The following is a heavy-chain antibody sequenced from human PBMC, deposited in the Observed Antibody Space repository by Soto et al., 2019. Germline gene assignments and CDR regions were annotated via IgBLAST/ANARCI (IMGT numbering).Heavy chain of an antibody. D-gene: IGHD2-2*01. Sequence: SGPTLVNPTETLTLACTVSGFSLSNAGSGVSWIRQPPGKALEWLAHIHSDGAKTYSSSLQSRLTISRDYSRRQVVLTLTKLDPMDTATYCCARCISLPASADNWFDPWGQGTPVTVSS. CDR2: IHSDGAK. J-gene: IGHJ5*02. CDR3: ARCISLPASADNWFDP. V-gene: IGHV2-26*01. CDR1: GFSLSNAGSG.